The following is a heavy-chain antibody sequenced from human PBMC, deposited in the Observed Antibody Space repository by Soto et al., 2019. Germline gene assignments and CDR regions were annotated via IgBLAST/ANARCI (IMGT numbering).Heavy chain of an antibody. J-gene: IGHJ6*02. CDR3: TRPYYYDSSGYPYYYYYYGMDV. CDR1: GFTFSGSA. D-gene: IGHD3-22*01. CDR2: IRSKANSYAT. Sequence: LRLSCAASGFTFSGSAMHWVRQASGKGLEWVGRIRSKANSYATAYAASVKGRFTISRDDSKNTAYLQMNSLKTEDTAVYYCTRPYYYDSSGYPYYYYYYGMDVWGQGTTVTVSS. V-gene: IGHV3-73*01.